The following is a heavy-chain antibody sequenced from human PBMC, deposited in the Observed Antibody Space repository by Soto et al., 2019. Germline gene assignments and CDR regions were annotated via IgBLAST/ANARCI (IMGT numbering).Heavy chain of an antibody. J-gene: IGHJ6*02. CDR2: ISPYNGNT. Sequence: ASVKVSCKASGYSFTSYGIGWVRQAPGQGLEWMGWISPYNGNTYYAQNLQGRVTMTTDTSTSTVYRELRTLRSDDPAVFSFAKDQSSNGNSSSGLAVGAQGTTVTV. V-gene: IGHV1-18*01. CDR3: AKDQSSNGNSSSGLAV. CDR1: GYSFTSYG.